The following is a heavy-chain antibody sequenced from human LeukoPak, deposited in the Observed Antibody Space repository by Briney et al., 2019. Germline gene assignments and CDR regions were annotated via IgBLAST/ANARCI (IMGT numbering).Heavy chain of an antibody. D-gene: IGHD6-19*01. Sequence: GGSLRLSCAATGFTFSRYNMNWVRQAPGKGLEWISYLSSTSSTIYSADSVKGRFTISRDNAKNSLHLQMNSLRAEDTAVYYCARAYSSGWNLYRGMDVWGQGTTVTVSS. J-gene: IGHJ6*02. CDR1: GFTFSRYN. CDR2: LSSTSSTI. V-gene: IGHV3-48*04. CDR3: ARAYSSGWNLYRGMDV.